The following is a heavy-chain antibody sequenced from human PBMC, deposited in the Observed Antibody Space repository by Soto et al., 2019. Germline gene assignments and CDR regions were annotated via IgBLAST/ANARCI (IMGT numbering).Heavy chain of an antibody. Sequence: QVQLVQSGAEVKKPGASVKVSCKASGYTFTSYYMHWVRQAPGQGLEWLGIINPSGGSTSYAQKFQGRVTMTRDTSTSTVYMELSSLRSEDTAVYYCAREYRYCSSTSCSIPEYWGQGTLVTVSS. CDR3: AREYRYCSSTSCSIPEY. V-gene: IGHV1-46*03. D-gene: IGHD2-2*01. CDR2: INPSGGST. CDR1: GYTFTSYY. J-gene: IGHJ4*02.